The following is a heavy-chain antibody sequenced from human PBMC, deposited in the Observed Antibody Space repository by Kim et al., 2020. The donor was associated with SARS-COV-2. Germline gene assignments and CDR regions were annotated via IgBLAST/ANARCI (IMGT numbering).Heavy chain of an antibody. Sequence: GGSLRLSCAASGFTFSNAWMSWVRQAPGKGLEWVGRIKSKADGGTTDYAAPVRGTFTISRGDTKNTLYLQMNSLKTEGTAVYYCTTDRGDGGSYSGDYYYHGTEAWGEGAPGSVS. J-gene: IGHJ6*01. CDR3: TTDRGDGGSYSGDYYYHGTEA. CDR2: IKSKADGGTT. V-gene: IGHV3-15*01. D-gene: IGHD1-26*01. CDR1: GFTFSNAW.